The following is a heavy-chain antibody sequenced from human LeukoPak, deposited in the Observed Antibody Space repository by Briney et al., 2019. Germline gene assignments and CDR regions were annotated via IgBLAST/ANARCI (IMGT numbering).Heavy chain of an antibody. J-gene: IGHJ4*02. V-gene: IGHV3-30*04. CDR2: ISYDGSNK. CDR3: ARENDILTGSFDY. CDR1: GFTFSSYA. Sequence: PGGSLRLSCAASGFTFSSYAMHWVRQAPGKGLEWVAVISYDGSNKYYADSVKGRFTISRDNAKNSLYLQMNSLRAEDTAVYYCARENDILTGSFDYWGQGTLVTVSS. D-gene: IGHD3-9*01.